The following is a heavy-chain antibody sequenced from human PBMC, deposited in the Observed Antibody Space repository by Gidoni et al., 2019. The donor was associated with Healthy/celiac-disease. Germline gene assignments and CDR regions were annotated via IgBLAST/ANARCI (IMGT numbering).Heavy chain of an antibody. CDR3: ARDGEQQLVRVGAFDI. Sequence: QVQLVESGGGVVQPGRSLRLSCAASGFTFSSYAMHWVRQAPGKGLEWVAVISYDGSNKYYADSVKGRFTISRDNSKNTLYLQMNSLRAEDTAVYYCARDGEQQLVRVGAFDIWGQGTMVTVSS. D-gene: IGHD6-13*01. V-gene: IGHV3-30-3*01. CDR2: ISYDGSNK. J-gene: IGHJ3*02. CDR1: GFTFSSYA.